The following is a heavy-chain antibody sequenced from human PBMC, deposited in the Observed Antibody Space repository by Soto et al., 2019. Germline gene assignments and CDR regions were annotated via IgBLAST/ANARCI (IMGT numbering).Heavy chain of an antibody. CDR2: INPSGGST. CDR3: ARDIVVVPSAHYYFDY. Sequence: GASVKVSCKASGYTFTSYYMHWVRQAPGQGLEWMGIINPSGGSTSYAQKFQGRVTMTRDTSTSIVYIGLSSLRSEDTAVYYCARDIVVVPSAHYYFDYWGQGTLVTVSS. D-gene: IGHD2-2*01. CDR1: GYTFTSYY. V-gene: IGHV1-46*01. J-gene: IGHJ4*02.